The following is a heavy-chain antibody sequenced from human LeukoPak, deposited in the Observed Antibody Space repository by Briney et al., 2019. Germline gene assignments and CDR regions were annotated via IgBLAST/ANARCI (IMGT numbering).Heavy chain of an antibody. CDR3: ATAGERLDYVWGSYRFDY. D-gene: IGHD3-16*02. J-gene: IGHJ4*02. CDR1: GGSFSGYY. CDR2: INHSGST. Sequence: SETLSLTCAVYGGSFSGYYWSWIRQPPGKGLEWIGEINHSGSTNYNPSLKSRVTISVDTSKNQFSLKLSSVTAADTAVYYCATAGERLDYVWGSYRFDYWGQGTLVTVSS. V-gene: IGHV4-34*01.